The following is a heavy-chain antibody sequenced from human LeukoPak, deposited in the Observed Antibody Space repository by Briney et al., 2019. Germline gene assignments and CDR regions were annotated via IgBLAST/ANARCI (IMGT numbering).Heavy chain of an antibody. CDR1: GFTFSSYG. V-gene: IGHV3-30*02. J-gene: IGHJ4*02. CDR2: IRYDGSNK. Sequence: GGSLRLSCAASGFTFSSYGMHWVRQAPGKGLEWVAFIRYDGSNKYYADSVKGRFTISRDNSKNTLYLQMNSLRAEDTAVYYCAKDSRFLEWFHIDYWGQGTLVTVSS. D-gene: IGHD3-3*01. CDR3: AKDSRFLEWFHIDY.